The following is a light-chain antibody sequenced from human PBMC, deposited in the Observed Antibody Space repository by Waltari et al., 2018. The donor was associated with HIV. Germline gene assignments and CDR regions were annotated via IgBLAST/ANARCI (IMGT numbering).Light chain of an antibody. CDR3: QVWHRSSDHWV. J-gene: IGLJ3*02. V-gene: IGLV3-21*02. Sequence: SYVLTQPPSVSMAPGQTANITCGGNNIGREEGQRYQPKPGQAPVVVVYDDSDRPSGIPERFSGSNSGDTATLTISRVEAGDEADYYCQVWHRSSDHWVFGGGTKLTVL. CDR2: DDS. CDR1: NIGREE.